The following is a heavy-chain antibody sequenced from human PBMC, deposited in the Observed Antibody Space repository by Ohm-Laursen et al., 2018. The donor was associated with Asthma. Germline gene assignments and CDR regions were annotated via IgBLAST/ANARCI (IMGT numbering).Heavy chain of an antibody. CDR1: GYTFSRYS. CDR3: ARDFLVSPYFDY. Sequence: SLRLSCAASGYTFSRYSIHWVRQIPGKGLEWVSYISSSSSTIYYADSVKGRFTISRDNAKNSLYLQMNSLRDEDTAVYYCARDFLVSPYFDYWGQGTLVTVSS. D-gene: IGHD2-8*01. CDR2: ISSSSSTI. V-gene: IGHV3-48*02. J-gene: IGHJ4*02.